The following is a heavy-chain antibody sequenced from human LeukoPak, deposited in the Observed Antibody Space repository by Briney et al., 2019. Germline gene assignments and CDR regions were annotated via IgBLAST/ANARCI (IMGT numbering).Heavy chain of an antibody. V-gene: IGHV3-21*01. J-gene: IGHJ4*02. CDR3: ARYGERISGSPFDY. CDR2: ISSSSSYI. Sequence: GGSLRLSCAASGFTFSSYWMHWVRQAPGKGLEWVSSISSSSSYIYYADSVKGRFTISRDNAKNSLYLQMNSLRAEDTAVYYCARYGERISGSPFDYWGQGTLVTVSS. CDR1: GFTFSSYW. D-gene: IGHD5-12*01.